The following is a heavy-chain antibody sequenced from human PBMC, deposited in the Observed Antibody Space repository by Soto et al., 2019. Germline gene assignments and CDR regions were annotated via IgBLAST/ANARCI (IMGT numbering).Heavy chain of an antibody. CDR2: INAGNDNI. CDR3: AIFGGSVSG. D-gene: IGHD3-10*01. Sequence: QVQLVQSGAEVKKPGASVKVSCKASGYTFTRYTMYWVRQAPGQRLECMGWINAGNDNIKYSQKFQGRVTITTDTCASTAYMDLTSLRSEDTAVYYCAIFGGSVSGWCQGTLVTVSS. CDR1: GYTFTRYT. J-gene: IGHJ4*02. V-gene: IGHV1-3*01.